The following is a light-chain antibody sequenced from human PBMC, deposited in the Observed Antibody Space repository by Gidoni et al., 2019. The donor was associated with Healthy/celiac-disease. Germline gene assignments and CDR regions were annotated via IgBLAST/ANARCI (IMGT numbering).Light chain of an antibody. CDR2: DAS. CDR3: KQRSKWTPF. Sequence: EIVLTQSPATLSLSPGERATLSCRASQSVSSYLAWYQQKPGQAPRLLIYDASNRATGIPARFSGSGSGTDFTLTISSLEPEDFAVYYCKQRSKWTPFFGGGNKVEIK. CDR1: QSVSSY. J-gene: IGKJ4*01. V-gene: IGKV3-11*01.